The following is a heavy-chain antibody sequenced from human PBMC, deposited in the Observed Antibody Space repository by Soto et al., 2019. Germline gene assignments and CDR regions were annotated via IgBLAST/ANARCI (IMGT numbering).Heavy chain of an antibody. CDR1: GGSVTSGNYY. J-gene: IGHJ4*02. D-gene: IGHD2-21*02. CDR3: ARGPVVTPFVDY. CDR2: IYYSGST. Sequence: PSETLSLTCTVSGGSVTSGNYYWSWIRQPPGKGLEWIGHIYYSGSTNYNPSLKSRVTISVDASKNQFSLKLSSVTAADTAIYYCARGPVVTPFVDYWVQGTLVTVAS. V-gene: IGHV4-61*01.